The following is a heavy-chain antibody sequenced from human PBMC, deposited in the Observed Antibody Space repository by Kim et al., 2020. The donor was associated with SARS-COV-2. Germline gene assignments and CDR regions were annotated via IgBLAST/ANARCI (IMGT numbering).Heavy chain of an antibody. CDR2: FDPEDGET. CDR3: ATGPTGYNWNHNFWFDP. CDR1: GYTLTELS. D-gene: IGHD1-20*01. J-gene: IGHJ5*02. Sequence: ASVKVSCKVSGYTLTELSMHWVRQAPGKGLEWMGGFDPEDGETIYAQKSQGRVTMTEDTSTNTAYMELSSMRSEDTAVYYCATGPTGYNWNHNFWFDPWGQGTLVTVSS. V-gene: IGHV1-24*01.